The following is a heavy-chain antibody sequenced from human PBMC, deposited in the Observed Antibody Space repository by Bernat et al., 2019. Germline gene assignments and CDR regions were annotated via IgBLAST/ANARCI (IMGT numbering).Heavy chain of an antibody. D-gene: IGHD1-1*01. V-gene: IGHV4-39*01. J-gene: IGHJ4*02. CDR2: IYYSENT. CDR1: GGSINNSFFY. Sequence: QLQLQESGPGLVKPSETLSLTCTVSGGSINNSFFYWGWIRQPPGKGLEWIGSIYYSENTYYNPSLRSPVTISVDTSKNQFSLNLSSVTAADTALYYCARHKATLEFDYWGQGTLVTVSS. CDR3: ARHKATLEFDY.